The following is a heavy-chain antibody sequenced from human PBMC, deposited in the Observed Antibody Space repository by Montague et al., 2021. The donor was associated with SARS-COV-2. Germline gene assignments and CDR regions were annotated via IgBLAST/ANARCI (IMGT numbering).Heavy chain of an antibody. D-gene: IGHD5-12*01. CDR3: ASLNIVARTDYYYGTDV. V-gene: IGHV4-39*01. Sequence: SKTLSLTCTVSGDSISTSQYYWGWIRQPPGKGLEWIGTIYYSGSTYYNPSLKSRVTISEDTSKNQFSLRLSSVTAADTAVYYCASLNIVARTDYYYGTDVWGRGTTVTVSS. J-gene: IGHJ6*02. CDR2: IYYSGST. CDR1: GDSISTSQYY.